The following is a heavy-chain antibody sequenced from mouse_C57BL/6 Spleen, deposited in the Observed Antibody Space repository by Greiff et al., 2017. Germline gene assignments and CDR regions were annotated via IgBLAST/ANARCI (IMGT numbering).Heavy chain of an antibody. D-gene: IGHD3-2*02. V-gene: IGHV5-9-1*02. CDR1: GFTFSSYA. CDR3: TRDDSSGYDYAMDY. Sequence: EVKLVESGEGLVKPGGSLKLSCAASGFTFSSYAMSWVRQTPEKRLEWVAYISSGGDYIYYADTVKGRFTISRDNARNTLYLQMSSLKSEDTAIYYCTRDDSSGYDYAMDYWGQGTSVTVSS. J-gene: IGHJ4*01. CDR2: ISSGGDYI.